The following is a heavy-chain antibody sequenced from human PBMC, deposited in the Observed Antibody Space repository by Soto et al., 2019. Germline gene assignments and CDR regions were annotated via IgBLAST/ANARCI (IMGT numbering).Heavy chain of an antibody. CDR2: ISYDGSNK. D-gene: IGHD1-1*01. J-gene: IGHJ6*02. V-gene: IGHV3-30*18. CDR1: GFTFSSYG. CDR3: AKDRNDYSSYGMDA. Sequence: GGSLRLSCAASGFTFSSYGMHWVRQAPGKGLEWVAVISYDGSNKYYADSVKGRFTISRDNSKNTLYLQMNSLRAEDTAVYYCAKDRNDYSSYGMDAWGQGTTVTVS.